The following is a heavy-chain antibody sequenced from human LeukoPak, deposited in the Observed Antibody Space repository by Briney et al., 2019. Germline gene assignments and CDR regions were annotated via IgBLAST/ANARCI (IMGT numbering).Heavy chain of an antibody. CDR1: GVSISSSNSY. CDR2: IYYTGNT. D-gene: IGHD3/OR15-3a*01. Sequence: PSETLSLTCTVSGVSISSSNSYWGWIRQPPGKGLEWIGSIYYTGNTYYNASLKSRVTTSIDTSKNQISLRLTSVTATDTAIYYCARQTGSGLFILPGGQGTLVTVSS. J-gene: IGHJ4*02. CDR3: ARQTGSGLFILP. V-gene: IGHV4-39*01.